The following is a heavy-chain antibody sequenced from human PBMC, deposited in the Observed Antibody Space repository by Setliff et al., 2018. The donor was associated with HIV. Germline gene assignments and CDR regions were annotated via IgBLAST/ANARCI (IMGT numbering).Heavy chain of an antibody. CDR1: GDSMSTSSSY. J-gene: IGHJ6*03. D-gene: IGHD4-17*01. CDR3: ARGGGPYGDPSGEYYYMDV. Sequence: SETLSLTCTVSGDSMSTSSSYWGWTRQPPGKGLEGIGTLYYSGSTYYNPSLKSRVTISVDTSKNQLSLKLSSVTAADTAVYYCARGGGPYGDPSGEYYYMDVWGKGTTVTVSS. CDR2: LYYSGST. V-gene: IGHV4-39*01.